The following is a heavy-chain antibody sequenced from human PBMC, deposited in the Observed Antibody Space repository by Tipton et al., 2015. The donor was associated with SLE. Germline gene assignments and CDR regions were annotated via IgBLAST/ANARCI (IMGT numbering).Heavy chain of an antibody. D-gene: IGHD6-6*01. CDR3: ARAGGIAARSYYYYYYYMDV. V-gene: IGHV4-61*01. J-gene: IGHJ6*03. CDR1: GGSISSGSYY. Sequence: TLSLTCTVSGGSISSGSYYWSWIRQPPGKGPEWIGYIYYSGSTNYNPSLKSRVTISVDTSKNQFSLKLSSVTAADTAVYYCARAGGIAARSYYYYYYYMDVWGKGTTVTVSS. CDR2: IYYSGST.